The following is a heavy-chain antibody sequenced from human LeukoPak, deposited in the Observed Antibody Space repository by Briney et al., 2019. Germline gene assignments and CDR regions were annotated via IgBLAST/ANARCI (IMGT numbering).Heavy chain of an antibody. CDR1: GFTFSSYA. D-gene: IGHD3-22*01. CDR3: AKDHESDGYPCLDH. CDR2: ISYDGSNK. Sequence: GRSLRLSCAASGFTFSSYAMHWVRQAPGKGLEGVAVISYDGSNKYYADSVKGRFTISRDNSKNTLYLQMNSLRAEDTAVYYCAKDHESDGYPCLDHWGLGTLVTVSS. J-gene: IGHJ4*02. V-gene: IGHV3-30-3*01.